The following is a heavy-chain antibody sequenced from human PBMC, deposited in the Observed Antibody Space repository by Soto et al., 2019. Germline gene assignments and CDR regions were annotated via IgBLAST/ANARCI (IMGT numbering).Heavy chain of an antibody. CDR3: AKDFSSGTSYYYYDMDV. J-gene: IGHJ6*02. D-gene: IGHD1-26*01. CDR1: GFTFDSYA. Sequence: GGSLRLSCAASGFTFDSYAMSWVRQGPGKGLEWVSGITGSGDRTYYADFMKGRFTISRDNSKNTLYLQMNSLRAEDTAVYYCAKDFSSGTSYYYYDMDVWGQGTTVTVSS. V-gene: IGHV3-23*01. CDR2: ITGSGDRT.